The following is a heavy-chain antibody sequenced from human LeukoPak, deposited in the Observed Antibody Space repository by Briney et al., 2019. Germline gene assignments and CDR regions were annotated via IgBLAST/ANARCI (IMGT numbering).Heavy chain of an antibody. CDR2: INENGRGD. V-gene: IGHV3-7*01. D-gene: IGHD2-21*01. J-gene: IGHJ5*02. CDR3: ARQVSSRRIPPWLDT. Sequence: GGSLRLSCTASGFTFGRYWMSWVRLAPGKGLEWVANINENGRGDNYVDSVKGRFTISRDSAKHSLFLEMNSLRVEDTAVYYCARQVSSRRIPPWLDTWGRGTLVTVSS. CDR1: GFTFGRYW.